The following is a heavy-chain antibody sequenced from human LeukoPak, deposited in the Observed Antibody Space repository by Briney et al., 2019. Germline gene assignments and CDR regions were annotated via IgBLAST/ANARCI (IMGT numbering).Heavy chain of an antibody. CDR3: ARVVVAANKYYYYYYMDV. Sequence: ASVKVSCKASGYTFTSYVINSVRQATGQGPERMAWMNPNSGNTGYTQTFQGRVTLTRDTSLSTACICMSSLRDDDTGAYYSARVVVAANKYYYYYYMDVWGKGNTVTVSS. V-gene: IGHV1-8*01. CDR2: MNPNSGNT. J-gene: IGHJ6*03. CDR1: GYTFTSYV. D-gene: IGHD2-15*01.